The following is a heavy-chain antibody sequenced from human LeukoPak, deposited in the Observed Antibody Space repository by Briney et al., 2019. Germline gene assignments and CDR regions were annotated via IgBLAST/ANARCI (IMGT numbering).Heavy chain of an antibody. CDR1: GGTFSSYA. D-gene: IGHD3-22*01. V-gene: IGHV1-69*13. Sequence: ASVKVSRKASGGTFSSYAISWVRQAPGQGLEWMGGIIPIFGTANYAQKFQGRVTITADESTSTAYMELSSLRSEDTAVYYCARGQYYYDSSGYFPYWFDPWGQGTLVTVSS. J-gene: IGHJ5*02. CDR2: IIPIFGTA. CDR3: ARGQYYYDSSGYFPYWFDP.